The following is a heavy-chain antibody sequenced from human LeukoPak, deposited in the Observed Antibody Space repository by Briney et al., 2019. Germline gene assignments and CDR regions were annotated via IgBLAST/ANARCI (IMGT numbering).Heavy chain of an antibody. V-gene: IGHV3-30*02. CDR1: GFTFSSYG. CDR2: IRYDGSNK. Sequence: RGSLRLSCAASGFTFSSYGMYWVRQAPGKGLEWVAFIRYDGSNKYYADSVKGRFTISRDNSKNTLYLQMNSLRAEDTAVYYCAKLYSSSSLDYWGQGTLVTVSS. CDR3: AKLYSSSSLDY. J-gene: IGHJ4*02. D-gene: IGHD6-13*01.